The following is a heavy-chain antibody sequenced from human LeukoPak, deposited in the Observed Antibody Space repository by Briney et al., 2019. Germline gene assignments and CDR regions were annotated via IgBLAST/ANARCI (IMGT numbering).Heavy chain of an antibody. D-gene: IGHD4-17*01. J-gene: IGHJ3*02. Sequence: GGSLRLSCAASEFTFSSYGMSWVRQAPGKGLEWVSSISGSGGSTQYADSVQGRFAISRDNSKSTLYLQMNSLRVEDTAMYFCARDPNGDYIGTFDMWGRGSMVSVSS. CDR3: ARDPNGDYIGTFDM. V-gene: IGHV3-23*01. CDR2: ISGSGGST. CDR1: EFTFSSYG.